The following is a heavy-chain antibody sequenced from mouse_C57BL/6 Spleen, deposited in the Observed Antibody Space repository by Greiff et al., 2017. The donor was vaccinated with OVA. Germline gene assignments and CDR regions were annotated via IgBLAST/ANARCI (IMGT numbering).Heavy chain of an antibody. J-gene: IGHJ4*01. CDR3: ARGLLDYYAMDY. V-gene: IGHV1-55*01. CDR1: GYTFTSYW. CDR2: IYPGSGST. D-gene: IGHD2-3*01. Sequence: VKLQQPGAELVKPGASVKMSCKASGYTFTSYWITWVKQRPGQGLEWIGDIYPGSGSTNYNEKFKSKATLTVDTSSSTAYMQLSSLTSEDSAVYYCARGLLDYYAMDYWGQGTSVTVSS.